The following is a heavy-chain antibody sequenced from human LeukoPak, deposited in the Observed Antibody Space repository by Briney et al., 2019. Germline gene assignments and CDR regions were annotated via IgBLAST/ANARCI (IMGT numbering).Heavy chain of an antibody. CDR3: ARDAEYYYGSGSYCSGIDV. CDR2: MYYSGTT. V-gene: IGHV4-31*03. D-gene: IGHD3-10*01. CDR1: GGSISSAGYY. Sequence: PSETLSLTCSVSGGSISSAGYYWSWIRQHPGKGLEWIGYMYYSGTTYYNPSLKSRVTILVYTSKNQFSLKLSSVTAADTAVYYCARDAEYYYGSGSYCSGIDVWGPGTTVTVSS. J-gene: IGHJ6*02.